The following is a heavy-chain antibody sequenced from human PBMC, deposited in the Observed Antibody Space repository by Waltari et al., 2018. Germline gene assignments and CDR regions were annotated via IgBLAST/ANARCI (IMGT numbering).Heavy chain of an antibody. CDR1: GGTFSSYA. Sequence: QVQLVQSGAEVKKPGSSVKVSCKASGGTFSSYAISWVRQAPGQGLEWMGGTIPIFGTENYEQKFKGRVTMTANKSTSTADMELSSLRSEDTAVYYCAGGEGYYMGYFDYWGQGTLVTVSS. D-gene: IGHD3-16*01. V-gene: IGHV1-69*14. J-gene: IGHJ4*02. CDR3: AGGEGYYMGYFDY. CDR2: TIPIFGTE.